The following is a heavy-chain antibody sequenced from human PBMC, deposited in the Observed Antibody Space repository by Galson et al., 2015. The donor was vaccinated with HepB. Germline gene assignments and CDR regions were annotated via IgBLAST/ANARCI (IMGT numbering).Heavy chain of an antibody. V-gene: IGHV3-7*01. CDR3: ARWGWGAPLYSRSHLDL. CDR1: GFIFGTYW. CDR2: IKVDGSEK. J-gene: IGHJ5*02. D-gene: IGHD1-26*01. Sequence: SLRLSCAGSGFIFGTYWMTWVRQAPGKGLEWVANIKVDGSEKYYVDSVKGRFLISRDNAQNSLSLQMNSLRAEDTAVYYCARWGWGAPLYSRSHLDLWGQGTQVTVST.